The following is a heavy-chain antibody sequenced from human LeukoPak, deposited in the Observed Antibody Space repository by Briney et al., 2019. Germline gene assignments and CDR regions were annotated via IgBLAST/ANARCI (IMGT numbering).Heavy chain of an antibody. Sequence: GGSLRLSCAASGFTFDDYAMHWVRQAPGKGLEWVSGISWNSGNIGYADSVKGRFTISRDNAKNSLYLQMNSLRAEDTAVYYCARDNVDYWGQGTLVTVSS. CDR2: ISWNSGNI. J-gene: IGHJ4*02. CDR1: GFTFDDYA. CDR3: ARDNVDY. V-gene: IGHV3-9*01.